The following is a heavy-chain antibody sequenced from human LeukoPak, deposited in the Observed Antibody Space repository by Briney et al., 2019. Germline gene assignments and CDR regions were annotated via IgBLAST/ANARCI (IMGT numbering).Heavy chain of an antibody. V-gene: IGHV4-4*07. CDR3: ARTSLRDFTFDY. J-gene: IGHJ4*02. Sequence: SETLSLTCTVSGGSISSYYWSWVRQPAGKGLEWIGRIYTSGSTNYNPSLKSRGTISVDKTKNKYSLKLTSVTAADTAVYYCARTSLRDFTFDYWGQGTLVTVSS. CDR1: GGSISSYY. CDR2: IYTSGST. D-gene: IGHD3-3*01.